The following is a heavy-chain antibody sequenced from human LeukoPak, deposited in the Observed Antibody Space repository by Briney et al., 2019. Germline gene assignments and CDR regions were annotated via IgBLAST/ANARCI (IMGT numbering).Heavy chain of an antibody. CDR1: GGTFNRYA. CDR3: APDGTD. CDR2: ITPRLGTT. J-gene: IGHJ4*02. Sequence: SVKVSCKASGGTFNRYAINWVRQAPGQGLEWMGGITPRLGTTKYIEKFQGRITITTDESTTTAYMELTSLRSEDTAVYYCAPDGTDWGQGTLVTVSS. V-gene: IGHV1-69*05.